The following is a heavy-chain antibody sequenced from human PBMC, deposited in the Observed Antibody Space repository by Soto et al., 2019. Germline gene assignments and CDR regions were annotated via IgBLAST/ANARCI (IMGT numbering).Heavy chain of an antibody. D-gene: IGHD5-18*01. J-gene: IGHJ4*02. CDR1: GGSISSYY. Sequence: SETLSLTCTVSGGSISSYYWSWIRQPPGKGLEWIGYIYYSGSTNYNPSLKSRVTISVDTSKNQFSLKLSSVTAADTAVYYCARKRVGYSYGSPFDYWGQGTLVTVSS. CDR2: IYYSGST. V-gene: IGHV4-59*01. CDR3: ARKRVGYSYGSPFDY.